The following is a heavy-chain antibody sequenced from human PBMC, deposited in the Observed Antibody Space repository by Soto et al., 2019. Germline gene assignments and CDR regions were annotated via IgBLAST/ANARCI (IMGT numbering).Heavy chain of an antibody. CDR1: GGSISTAGMY. V-gene: IGHV4-31*03. CDR3: ARSRGSSKPYYFDS. Sequence: QVQLQESGPGLVKPSQTLSLSCNVSGGSISTAGMYWSWVRQHPGRGLEWIGYVFHTGIAYYNPSLKSRVSMSVDTSNNQFSLKLTSMTAADTAVYYCARSRGSSKPYYFDSWGQGILVTVSS. CDR2: VFHTGIA. D-gene: IGHD1-26*01. J-gene: IGHJ4*02.